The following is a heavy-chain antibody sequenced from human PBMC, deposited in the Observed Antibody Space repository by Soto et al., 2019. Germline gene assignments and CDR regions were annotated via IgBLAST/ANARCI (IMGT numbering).Heavy chain of an antibody. J-gene: IGHJ4*02. V-gene: IGHV4-59*01. D-gene: IGHD3-22*01. CDR3: AGYAYDSSGYHSGSLGL. Sequence: APETLSLTCTVSGGSISSYYWSWIRQPPGKGLEWIGYIYYSGSTNYNPSLKSRVTISVDTSKNQFSLKLSSVTAADTAVYYCAGYAYDSSGYHSGSLGLWGQGILVTGSS. CDR1: GGSISSYY. CDR2: IYYSGST.